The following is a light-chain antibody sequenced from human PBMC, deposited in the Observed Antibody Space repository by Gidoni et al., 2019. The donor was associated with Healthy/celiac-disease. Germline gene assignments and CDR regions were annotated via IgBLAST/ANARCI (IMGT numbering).Light chain of an antibody. CDR2: EGS. V-gene: IGLV2-23*01. Sequence: QSALTQPASVSGSPRQSITISCTGTSSDVGSYNLVSWYQQHPGKAPKLMIYEGSKRPSGVSNRFSGSKSGNTASLTISGLQAEDEADYYCCSYAGSSTSLYVFGTGTKVTVL. CDR3: CSYAGSSTSLYV. CDR1: SSDVGSYNL. J-gene: IGLJ1*01.